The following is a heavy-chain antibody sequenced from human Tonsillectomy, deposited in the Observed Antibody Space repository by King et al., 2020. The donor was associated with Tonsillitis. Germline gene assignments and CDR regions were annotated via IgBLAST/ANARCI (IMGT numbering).Heavy chain of an antibody. J-gene: IGHJ5*02. CDR3: ARLGRDNWFDP. CDR2: IYYSGNT. D-gene: IGHD3/OR15-3a*01. V-gene: IGHV4-39*01. CDR1: GGSISSSGYY. Sequence: QVQLQESGPGLVKPSETLSLTCTVSGGSISSSGYYWGWIRQPPGKGLEWIGTIYYSGNTYYNPSLKSRVTISVDTSKNQFSLKLRSVTAADTAVYYCARLGRDNWFDPWGQGTLVTVSS.